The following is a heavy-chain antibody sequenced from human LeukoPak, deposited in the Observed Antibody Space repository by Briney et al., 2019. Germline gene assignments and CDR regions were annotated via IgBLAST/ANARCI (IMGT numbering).Heavy chain of an antibody. Sequence: KPSETLSLTCTVSGDSISSGDYYWSWIRQPAGKGLEWIGRISSSGSTNYNPSLKSRVTISVDTSKNQFSLKLSSVTAADTAVYFCARGPYSYDSSGAFDIWGQGTTVTVSS. J-gene: IGHJ3*02. CDR3: ARGPYSYDSSGAFDI. CDR1: GDSISSGDYY. CDR2: ISSSGST. D-gene: IGHD3-22*01. V-gene: IGHV4-61*02.